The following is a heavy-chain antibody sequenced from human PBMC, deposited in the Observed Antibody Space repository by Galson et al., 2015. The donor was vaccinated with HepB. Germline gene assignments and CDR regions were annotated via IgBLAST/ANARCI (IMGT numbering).Heavy chain of an antibody. CDR1: GFTFSSYS. CDR3: ARDPPDIARGP. Sequence: SLRLSCAASGFTFSSYSMNWVRQAPGKGLEWVSYISSSSSTIYYADSVKGRFTISRDNAKNSLYLQMNSLRAEDTAVYYCARDPPDIARGPWGQGTLVTVSS. J-gene: IGHJ5*02. V-gene: IGHV3-48*01. D-gene: IGHD2-15*01. CDR2: ISSSSSTI.